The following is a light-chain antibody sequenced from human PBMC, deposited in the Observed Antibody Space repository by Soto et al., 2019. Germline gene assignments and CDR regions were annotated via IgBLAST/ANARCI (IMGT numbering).Light chain of an antibody. J-gene: IGLJ3*02. CDR3: CSYAVASTFDWM. CDR2: EGI. V-gene: IGLV2-23*03. CDR1: STDVGSYNL. Sequence: QSALTQPASVSGSPGQSITISCTGISTDVGSYNLVSWYQQHPGKAPQLMIYEGIKRPSGVSDRFSASESGNTASLTISGPQAEDEADYYCCSYAVASTFDWMFGGGTKLTVL.